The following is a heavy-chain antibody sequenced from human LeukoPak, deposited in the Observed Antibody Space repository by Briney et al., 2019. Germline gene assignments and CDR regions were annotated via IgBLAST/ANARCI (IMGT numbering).Heavy chain of an antibody. Sequence: ASVKVSCKASGYTFTSYGISWVRQAPGQGLEWMGWISAYNGNTNYAQKLQGRVTMTTDTSTSTAYMELRSLRSDDTAVYYCAREHGGLMVVTAKDYYYGVDVWGQGTTVTVSS. D-gene: IGHD2-21*02. CDR2: ISAYNGNT. CDR3: AREHGGLMVVTAKDYYYGVDV. V-gene: IGHV1-18*01. CDR1: GYTFTSYG. J-gene: IGHJ6*02.